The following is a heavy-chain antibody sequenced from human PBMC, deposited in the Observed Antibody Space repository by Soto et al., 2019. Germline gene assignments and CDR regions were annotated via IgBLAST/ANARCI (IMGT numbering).Heavy chain of an antibody. CDR1: GYPFTGYY. Sequence: ASVKVSCKDSGYPFTGYYRHWARQAPGQGLEWMGWINPNRGGTNYAQKFTGWVTMTRDTSISTAYMELSRLRSDDTAVYYCARVAMARSDYYYYGMDVWGQGTTVTVSS. CDR2: INPNRGGT. CDR3: ARVAMARSDYYYYGMDV. V-gene: IGHV1-2*04. J-gene: IGHJ6*02. D-gene: IGHD5-12*01.